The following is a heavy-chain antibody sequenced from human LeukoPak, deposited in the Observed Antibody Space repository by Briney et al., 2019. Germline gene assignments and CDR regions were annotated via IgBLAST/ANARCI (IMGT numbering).Heavy chain of an antibody. V-gene: IGHV1-24*01. CDR2: FDPEDGET. CDR1: GYTLTELS. CDR3: ARQGSYSNAIGMGY. D-gene: IGHD2/OR15-2a*01. J-gene: IGHJ4*02. Sequence: GSVKVSCKVSGYTLTELSMHWVRQAPGKGLEWMGGFDPEDGETIYAQKFQGRVTMTEDTSTDTAYMELSSLRSEDTAVYYCARQGSYSNAIGMGYWGQGTLVTVSS.